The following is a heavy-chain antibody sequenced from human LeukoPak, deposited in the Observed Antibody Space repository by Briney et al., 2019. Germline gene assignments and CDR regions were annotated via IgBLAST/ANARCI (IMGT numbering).Heavy chain of an antibody. CDR2: ISSRSNYI. CDR3: AREFGIGVILD. V-gene: IGHV3-21*01. CDR1: GFTYDDYL. Sequence: GRSLRLSCAASGFTYDDYLMHWVRQAPGKGLEWVSSISSRSNYIYYADSLKGRFTISRDNAKNSLYLQMNSLRAEDTAVYYCAREFGIGVILDWGRGTLVTVSS. J-gene: IGHJ4*02. D-gene: IGHD3-22*01.